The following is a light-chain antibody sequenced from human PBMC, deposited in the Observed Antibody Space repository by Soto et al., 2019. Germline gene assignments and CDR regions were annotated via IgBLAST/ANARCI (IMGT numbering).Light chain of an antibody. J-gene: IGLJ1*01. CDR2: DVR. CDR1: SSGVGGYNY. V-gene: IGLV2-14*01. CDR3: SSYTSSSTYV. Sequence: QSVLTHPASVSGSPGQSITISCTGTSSGVGGYNYVSWYQQYPGKAPKLMIYDVRNRPSGVSNRFSGSKSGDTASLTISGLQADDEADYYCSSYTSSSTYVFGTGTKVTVL.